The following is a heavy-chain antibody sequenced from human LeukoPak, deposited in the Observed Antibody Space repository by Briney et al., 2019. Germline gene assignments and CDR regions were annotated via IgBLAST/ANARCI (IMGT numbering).Heavy chain of an antibody. CDR3: ARGRAYGSGSYYARGRALPRTFDP. D-gene: IGHD3-10*01. Sequence: ASVKVSCKASGYTFTSYGISWVRQAPGQGLEWMGWISAYNGNTNYAQKLQGRVTMTTDTSTSTAYMELRSLRSDDTAVYYCARGRAYGSGSYYARGRALPRTFDPWGQGTLVTVSS. V-gene: IGHV1-18*01. CDR1: GYTFTSYG. CDR2: ISAYNGNT. J-gene: IGHJ5*02.